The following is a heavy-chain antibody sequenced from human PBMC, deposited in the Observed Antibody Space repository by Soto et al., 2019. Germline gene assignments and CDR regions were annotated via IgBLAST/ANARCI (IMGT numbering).Heavy chain of an antibody. J-gene: IGHJ5*02. D-gene: IGHD2-21*01. CDR2: IKEDGSER. CDR1: GFTFRNDW. CDR3: ASARHIGP. Sequence: EVQLVESGGDLVQPGGSLRLSCAACGFTFRNDWMSWVRQAPGKGLEWVANIKEDGSERNYVDSVKGRFTISRDNAENSLYLQMNSLRAEDTAVYYCASARHIGPWGQGTLVTLSS. V-gene: IGHV3-7*01.